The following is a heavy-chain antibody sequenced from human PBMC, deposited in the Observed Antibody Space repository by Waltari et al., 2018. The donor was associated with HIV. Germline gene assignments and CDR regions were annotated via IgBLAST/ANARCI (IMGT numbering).Heavy chain of an antibody. CDR3: ARVSGTLFS. D-gene: IGHD1-26*01. CDR2: IKPDGSEK. Sequence: EVQLVESGGGLVQPGGSLRLSCAASGLTFSSYWMSWVRLDPGKGLEWVANIKPDGSEKNYVDSVKGRFTISRDNTKNSLHLQMDSLRADDTAVYYCARVSGTLFSWGQGTLVTVSS. V-gene: IGHV3-7*01. CDR1: GLTFSSYW. J-gene: IGHJ5*02.